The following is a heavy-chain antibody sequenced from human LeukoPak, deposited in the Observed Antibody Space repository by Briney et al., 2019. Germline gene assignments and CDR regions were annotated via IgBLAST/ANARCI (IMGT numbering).Heavy chain of an antibody. CDR2: IRTDGSNK. D-gene: IGHD3-22*01. CDR3: AKDGDDSIEH. V-gene: IGHV3-30*02. J-gene: IGHJ4*02. CDR1: GFTFCRFG. Sequence: GGSLRLSCVAYGFTFCRFGMQWVRQAPGKGLDWVTFIRTDGSNKYYADSVKGRFTISRDNSKNTLYLQMNSLRAEDTAVYYCAKDGDDSIEHWGQGTLVTVSS.